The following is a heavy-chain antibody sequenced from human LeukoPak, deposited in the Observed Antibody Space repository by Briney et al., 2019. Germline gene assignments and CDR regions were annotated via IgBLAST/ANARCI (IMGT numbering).Heavy chain of an antibody. CDR2: IIPIFGTA. Sequence: SVTVSFKASGGTLSSYAISWVRQAPGQGLEWMGGIIPIFGTANYAQKFQGRVTITTDESTSTDYMELSSLKSEDTAVYYWASNFWSNQPAGYYYYYYYMDVWGKGTTVTVSS. CDR3: ASNFWSNQPAGYYYYYYYMDV. CDR1: GGTLSSYA. D-gene: IGHD3-3*01. V-gene: IGHV1-69*05. J-gene: IGHJ6*03.